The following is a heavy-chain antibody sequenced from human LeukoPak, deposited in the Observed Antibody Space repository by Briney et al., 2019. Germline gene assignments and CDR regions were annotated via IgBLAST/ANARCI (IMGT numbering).Heavy chain of an antibody. V-gene: IGHV3-48*04. J-gene: IGHJ3*01. Sequence: GGSLRLSCAASGFTFNDYSVNWVRQAPGKGLEWIPYIGSSSLIIYYADSVKGRFTISRENAKNTLYLQLNSLRAEDTAVYFCARGISAVVPRAFDVWGQGTLVTVSS. D-gene: IGHD2-15*01. CDR3: ARGISAVVPRAFDV. CDR1: GFTFNDYS. CDR2: IGSSSLII.